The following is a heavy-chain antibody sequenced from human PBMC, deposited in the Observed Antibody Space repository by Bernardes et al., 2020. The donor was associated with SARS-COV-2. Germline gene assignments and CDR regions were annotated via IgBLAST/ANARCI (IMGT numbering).Heavy chain of an antibody. CDR3: ARGYCDSTSCWGYFDY. D-gene: IGHD2-2*01. CDR1: GFSLSTSGLG. J-gene: IGHJ4*02. CDR2: IYWSDDE. V-gene: IGHV2-5*01. Sequence: SGPTLVKPTQTLTLTCTFSGFSLSTSGLGVGWIRQPPGKALEWLALIYWSDDERYSPSLKNRLTITKGTPKNQVVLTMTNMDPGDTATYYCARGYCDSTSCWGYFDYWGQGTLVTVSS.